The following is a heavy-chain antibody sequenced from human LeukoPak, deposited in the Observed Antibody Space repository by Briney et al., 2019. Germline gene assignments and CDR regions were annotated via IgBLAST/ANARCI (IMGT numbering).Heavy chain of an antibody. D-gene: IGHD4-11*01. J-gene: IGHJ5*02. Sequence: GASVKVSCKASGYTFTSYDINWVRQSTGQGLEWMGWMNPNSGNTGYAQKFQGRVTMTRNTSISTAYMELSSLRSEDTAVYYCARTTGYSNYWFDPWGQGTLVTVSS. CDR2: MNPNSGNT. V-gene: IGHV1-8*01. CDR1: GYTFTSYD. CDR3: ARTTGYSNYWFDP.